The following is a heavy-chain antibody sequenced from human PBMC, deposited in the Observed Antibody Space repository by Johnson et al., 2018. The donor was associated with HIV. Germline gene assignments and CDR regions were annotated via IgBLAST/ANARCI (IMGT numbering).Heavy chain of an antibody. D-gene: IGHD6-19*01. V-gene: IGHV3-23*04. Sequence: VESGGGLVQPGGSLRLSCAASGFTFSGYAMSWVRQAPGKGLDWVSTISGSGGSTYSADSVKGRFTISRDNSENTLYLQMNSLRAEDTAVYYCAKGGGSGWSDAFDIWGQGTMVTVSS. CDR1: GFTFSGYA. CDR3: AKGGGSGWSDAFDI. CDR2: ISGSGGST. J-gene: IGHJ3*02.